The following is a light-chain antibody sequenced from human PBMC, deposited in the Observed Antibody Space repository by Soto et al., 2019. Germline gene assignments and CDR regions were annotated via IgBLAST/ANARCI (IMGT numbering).Light chain of an antibody. Sequence: DIQMTQSPSTLSASVGDRVTITCRASQSVRGSLAWYQQQSGKAPKLLIYDVSNLESGVPSRFSAFGSGTEFTLSISSLQPDDFGTYYCQQFYMGWTFGQGTRVDLK. CDR2: DVS. CDR1: QSVRGS. CDR3: QQFYMGWT. J-gene: IGKJ1*01. V-gene: IGKV1-5*01.